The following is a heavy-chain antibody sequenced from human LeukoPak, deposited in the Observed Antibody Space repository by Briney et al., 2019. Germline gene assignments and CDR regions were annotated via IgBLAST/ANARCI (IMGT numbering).Heavy chain of an antibody. Sequence: ASVKVSCKASGGTFSSYAISWVRQALGQGLEWMGRIIPSFGTANYAQKFQGRVTITTDESTSTAYMELSSLRSEDTAVYYCARVVTDSSGYYFGYFDYWGQGTLVTVSS. D-gene: IGHD3-22*01. CDR3: ARVVTDSSGYYFGYFDY. V-gene: IGHV1-69*05. J-gene: IGHJ4*02. CDR2: IIPSFGTA. CDR1: GGTFSSYA.